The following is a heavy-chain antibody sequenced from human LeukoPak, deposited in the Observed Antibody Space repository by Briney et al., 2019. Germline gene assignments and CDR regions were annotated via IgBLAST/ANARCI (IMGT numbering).Heavy chain of an antibody. CDR2: IYSGGTT. J-gene: IGHJ4*02. V-gene: IGHV3-53*01. CDR3: ARGTIGVAGTLDF. Sequence: PGGSLRLSCTASGLTVSSNYMSWVRQAPGKGLEWVSVIYSGGTTYYADSAKGRFTISRDNSKNTLYLQMNSLRADDTAVYYCARGTIGVAGTLDFWGQGTLVTVSS. CDR1: GLTVSSNY. D-gene: IGHD6-19*01.